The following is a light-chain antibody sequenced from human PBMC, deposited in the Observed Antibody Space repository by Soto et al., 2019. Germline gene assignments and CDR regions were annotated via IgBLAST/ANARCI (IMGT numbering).Light chain of an antibody. CDR1: QTVSSTY. J-gene: IGKJ1*01. CDR2: GTS. Sequence: EIVLTQSPGTLSLSPGERATLSCRASQTVSSTYLAWYQQKPGQAPRLLIYGTSSRATGIPDRFSGSGSGTEFTLTISRLEPEDFAVYYCQQYGNSPQTFGQGTKVDIK. V-gene: IGKV3-20*01. CDR3: QQYGNSPQT.